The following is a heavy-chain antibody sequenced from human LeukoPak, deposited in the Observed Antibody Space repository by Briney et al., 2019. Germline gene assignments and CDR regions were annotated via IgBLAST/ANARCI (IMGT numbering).Heavy chain of an antibody. D-gene: IGHD6-19*01. CDR3: ARQQWLTGGFDY. J-gene: IGHJ4*02. CDR1: GGSISSNNYF. V-gene: IGHV4-39*01. CDR2: MYYTGST. Sequence: KPSETLSLTCTVSGGSISSNNYFWGWIRQPPGKGLQWIGGMYYTGSTYYNPSLKSRVTISVDTSKNQFSLKLSSVTAADTAVYYCARQQWLTGGFDYWGQGTLVTVSS.